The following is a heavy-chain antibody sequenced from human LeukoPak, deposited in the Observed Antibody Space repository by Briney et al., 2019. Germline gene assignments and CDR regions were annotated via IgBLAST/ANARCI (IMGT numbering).Heavy chain of an antibody. Sequence: GGSLRLSCAASGFTFSSYWMNWARQAPGKGLEWVASINHNGNVNYYVDSVKGRFTISRDNAKNSLYLQMNSLRAEDTAVYYCARVYYDFWSGREDAFDIWGQGTMVTVSS. J-gene: IGHJ3*02. D-gene: IGHD3-3*01. CDR1: GFTFSSYW. CDR3: ARVYYDFWSGREDAFDI. V-gene: IGHV3-7*01. CDR2: INHNGNVN.